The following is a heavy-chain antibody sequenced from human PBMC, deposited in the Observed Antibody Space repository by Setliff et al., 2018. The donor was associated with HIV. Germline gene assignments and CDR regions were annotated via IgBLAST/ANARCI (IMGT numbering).Heavy chain of an antibody. J-gene: IGHJ4*02. CDR1: GFTFSRFE. CDR2: ISTNGDTI. D-gene: IGHD6-19*01. CDR3: AIGYRSGWRFFDF. Sequence: GGSLRLSCAASGFTFSRFEMNWVRQAPGKGLEWVSYISTNGDTIYYADSVKGRFAISRDSVKNSLFLYMDNLRVEDTAVYYCAIGYRSGWRFFDFWGQGTQVTVSS. V-gene: IGHV3-48*03.